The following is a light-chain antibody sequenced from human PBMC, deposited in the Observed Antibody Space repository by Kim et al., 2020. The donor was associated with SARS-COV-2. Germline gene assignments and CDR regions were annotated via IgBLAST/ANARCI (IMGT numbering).Light chain of an antibody. CDR1: SSNLGSNF. J-gene: IGLJ1*01. CDR2: RNN. CDR3: ATWDDSLSGYV. Sequence: QRVTISCSGTSSNLGSNFVYWYQHLPGTAPKLLIYRNNQRPSGVPDRFSGSKSGTSASLAISGLRSEDEADYYCATWDDSLSGYVFATGTKVTVL. V-gene: IGLV1-47*01.